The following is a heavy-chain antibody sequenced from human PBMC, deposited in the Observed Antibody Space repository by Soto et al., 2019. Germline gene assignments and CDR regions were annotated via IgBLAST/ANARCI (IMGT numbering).Heavy chain of an antibody. Sequence: PSETLSLTCTVSGDSISSYYWNWFRQPAGKGLEWIGRIDASGNSNYNPSLKSRVTMSVDTSKKQFSLKVTSVTAADTAVYYCARYSSNWFQTEGMDVWGQGTTVTVSS. D-gene: IGHD6-13*01. CDR1: GDSISSYY. V-gene: IGHV4-4*07. CDR3: ARYSSNWFQTEGMDV. CDR2: IDASGNS. J-gene: IGHJ6*02.